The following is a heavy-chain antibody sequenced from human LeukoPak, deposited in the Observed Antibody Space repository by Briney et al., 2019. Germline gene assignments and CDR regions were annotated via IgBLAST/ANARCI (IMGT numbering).Heavy chain of an antibody. CDR3: TRDYKFASGGSYYFDY. CDR1: GFTFGDYA. Sequence: GGSLRLCCTASGFTFGDYAMSWFRQAPGKGLEWVGFIRSKAYGGTTEYAASVKGRFTISRDDSKSIAYLQMNSLKTEDTAVYYCTRDYKFASGGSYYFDYWGQGTLVTVSS. V-gene: IGHV3-49*03. J-gene: IGHJ4*02. CDR2: IRSKAYGGTT. D-gene: IGHD1-26*01.